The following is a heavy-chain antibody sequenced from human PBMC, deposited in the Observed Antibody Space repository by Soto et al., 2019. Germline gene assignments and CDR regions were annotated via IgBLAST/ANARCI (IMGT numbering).Heavy chain of an antibody. CDR1: GDSVGSGSYY. CDR3: ARAGAFGETLMVVFH. J-gene: IGHJ4*02. D-gene: IGHD2-8*01. CDR2: IYPTGST. V-gene: IGHV4-61*03. Sequence: QVHLQESGPGLVRPSETLSLTCTVSGDSVGSGSYYWTWVRQPPGKGLEFVGHIYPTGSTNYNPSLMNRLTLAVDTSKNHFSLRLRSVTAADTAMYYCARAGAFGETLMVVFHWGQGVLATVAS.